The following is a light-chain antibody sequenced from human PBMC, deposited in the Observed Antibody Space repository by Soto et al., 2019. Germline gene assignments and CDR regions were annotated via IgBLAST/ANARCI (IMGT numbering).Light chain of an antibody. Sequence: EIVLTQSPAPLSLSPGETAALSCRASQSVSMYLAWYQQRPGQAPRLLIYDTSNRATGIPARFSARGFGTDFTLIISSLEPEDSAVYYCQHRSNWPPITFGQGTRLEIK. CDR1: QSVSMY. CDR2: DTS. J-gene: IGKJ5*01. V-gene: IGKV3-11*01. CDR3: QHRSNWPPIT.